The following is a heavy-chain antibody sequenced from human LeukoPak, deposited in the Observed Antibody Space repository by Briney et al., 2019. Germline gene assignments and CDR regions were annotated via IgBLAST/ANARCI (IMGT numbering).Heavy chain of an antibody. CDR3: AKGQPWIQLWAAFDY. V-gene: IGHV3-30*18. D-gene: IGHD5-18*01. J-gene: IGHJ4*02. CDR2: ISYDGSNK. Sequence: ISYDGSNKYYADSVKGRHTISRDNSKNTLYLQMNSLRAEDTAVYYCAKGQPWIQLWAAFDYWGQGTLVTVSS.